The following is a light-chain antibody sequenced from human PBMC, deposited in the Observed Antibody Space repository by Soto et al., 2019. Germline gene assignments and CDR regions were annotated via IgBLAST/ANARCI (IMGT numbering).Light chain of an antibody. Sequence: EIVMTHSPATLSVSPGERATLSGRASQSVSSNLAWYQQKPGQAPRLLIYGASTRATGIPARFSGSGSGTDFTLTIGRLEPGDFAVYYCLHYGGSPLTFGQGTRLEIK. V-gene: IGKV3-15*01. CDR2: GAS. CDR3: LHYGGSPLT. CDR1: QSVSSN. J-gene: IGKJ5*01.